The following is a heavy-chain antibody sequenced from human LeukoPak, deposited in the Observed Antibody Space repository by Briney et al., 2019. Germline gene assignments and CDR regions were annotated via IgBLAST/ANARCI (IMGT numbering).Heavy chain of an antibody. Sequence: GSLRLSCAASGFTFSDHYMDWIRQPPGKGLEWIGYIYYSGSTNYNPSLKSQVTISVDTSKNQFSLKLSSVTAADTAVYYCARRKLSYCSGGSCQYYFDYWGQGTLVTVSS. V-gene: IGHV4-59*11. J-gene: IGHJ4*02. CDR1: GFTFSDHY. D-gene: IGHD2-15*01. CDR2: IYYSGST. CDR3: ARRKLSYCSGGSCQYYFDY.